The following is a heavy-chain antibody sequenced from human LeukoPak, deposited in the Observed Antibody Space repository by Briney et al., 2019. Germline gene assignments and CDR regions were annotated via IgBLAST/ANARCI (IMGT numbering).Heavy chain of an antibody. CDR2: ISTSGST. Sequence: PSQTLSLTCTVSGGSISSGSYYWSWIRQPAGKGLEWIGRISTSGSTIYNPSLKSRVTISADTSKNQFSLTLSSVTAADTAVYYCAIDDYGDYNRAFDIWGQGTMVTVSS. CDR3: AIDDYGDYNRAFDI. D-gene: IGHD4-17*01. CDR1: GGSISSGSYY. V-gene: IGHV4-61*02. J-gene: IGHJ3*02.